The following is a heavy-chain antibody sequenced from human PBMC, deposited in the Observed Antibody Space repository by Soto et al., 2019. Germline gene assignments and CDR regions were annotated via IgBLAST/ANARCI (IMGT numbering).Heavy chain of an antibody. CDR2: INAGHGNT. CDR1: GYTLTELS. CDR3: ARDNVVVVPLTPGMDV. Sequence: ASVKVSCKVSGYTLTELSMHWVRQAPGQSLEWMGWINAGHGNTKYSQKFQGRVTITRDTSASTAYMELNSLRFEDTAVYYCARDNVVVVPLTPGMDVWGQGTTVTVSS. J-gene: IGHJ6*02. V-gene: IGHV1-3*01. D-gene: IGHD2-2*01.